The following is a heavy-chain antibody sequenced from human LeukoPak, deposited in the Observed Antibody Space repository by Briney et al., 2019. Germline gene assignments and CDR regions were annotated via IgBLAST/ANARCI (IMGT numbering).Heavy chain of an antibody. CDR1: GFTFSNAW. V-gene: IGHV3-21*01. Sequence: GGSLRLSCTASGFTFSNAWMNWVRQAPGKGLEWVSSISSSSSYIYYADSVKGRFTISRDNAKNSLYLQMNSLRAEDTAVYYCARAFRSSSWYHGYFDYWGQGTLVTVSS. CDR3: ARAFRSSSWYHGYFDY. CDR2: ISSSSSYI. J-gene: IGHJ4*02. D-gene: IGHD6-13*01.